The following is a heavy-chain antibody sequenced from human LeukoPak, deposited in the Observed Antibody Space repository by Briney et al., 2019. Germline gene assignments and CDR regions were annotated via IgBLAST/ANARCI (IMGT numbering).Heavy chain of an antibody. J-gene: IGHJ4*02. Sequence: AETLSLSCTVSGVSLSSYSWSWVRQPAGKGLEWVGGIYTSGSTNYNPSLKSRVHMSVDTSKNQSSLTLSSVTAADPAEYYCARDRKRYGSSWSPFDYWGQGTLVTVSS. D-gene: IGHD6-13*01. V-gene: IGHV4-4*07. CDR2: IYTSGST. CDR1: GVSLSSYS. CDR3: ARDRKRYGSSWSPFDY.